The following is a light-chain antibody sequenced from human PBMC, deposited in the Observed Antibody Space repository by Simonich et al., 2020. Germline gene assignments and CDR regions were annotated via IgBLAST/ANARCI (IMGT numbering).Light chain of an antibody. Sequence: QSALTQPPSASGSPGQSVTISCPGTSSDVGGYNLVSWYQQHPGKAPKLMIYEGSKRPAGVSNRLSGSKSGNTASLTSSGLQAEDEADYYCCSYAGSSTVVFGGGTKLTVL. J-gene: IGLJ2*01. CDR2: EGS. CDR3: CSYAGSSTVV. V-gene: IGLV2-23*01. CDR1: SSDVGGYNL.